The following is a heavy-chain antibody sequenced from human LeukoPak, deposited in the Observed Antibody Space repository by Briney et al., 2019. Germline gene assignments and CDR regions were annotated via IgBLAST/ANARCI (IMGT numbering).Heavy chain of an antibody. D-gene: IGHD2-2*01. CDR3: ARDGDYQNAFDI. CDR2: IYTSGST. V-gene: IGHV4-4*07. CDR1: GGSISSYY. J-gene: IGHJ3*02. Sequence: SETLSLTCTVSGGSISSYYWSWIRQPAGKGLEWIGRIYTSGSTNYNPSLKSRVTMSVDTSKNQFSLKLRSATAADTAVYYCARDGDYQNAFDIWGQGTMVTVSS.